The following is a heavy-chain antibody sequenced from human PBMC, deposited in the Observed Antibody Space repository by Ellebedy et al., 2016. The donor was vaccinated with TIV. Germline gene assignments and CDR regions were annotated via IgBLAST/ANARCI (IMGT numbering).Heavy chain of an antibody. CDR1: GYTFAGYY. J-gene: IGHJ5*02. D-gene: IGHD5-24*01. V-gene: IGHV1-46*01. CDR2: INPSGGST. CDR3: ARREKVEGFDP. Sequence: AASVKVSCKTSGYTFAGYYMHWVRQAPGQGLEWMGIINPSGGSTSYAQKFQGRVTMTRDTSTSTVYMELSSLRSEDAAVYYCARREKVEGFDPWGQGTLVTVSS.